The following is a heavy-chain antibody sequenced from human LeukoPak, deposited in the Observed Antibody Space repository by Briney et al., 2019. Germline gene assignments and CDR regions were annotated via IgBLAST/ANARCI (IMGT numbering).Heavy chain of an antibody. Sequence: GGSLRLSCTASGFTFGDYAGSWARQAPGKGLEGVGFIGSKAYGGTSEYAASVEGRFIISRDDYRVVAYLQMNSLKTDDKAVYYCCSSTGYYSAYFDYWGQGTLVTVSS. CDR3: CSSTGYYSAYFDY. CDR2: IGSKAYGGTS. CDR1: GFTFGDYA. V-gene: IGHV3-49*04. D-gene: IGHD3-22*01. J-gene: IGHJ4*02.